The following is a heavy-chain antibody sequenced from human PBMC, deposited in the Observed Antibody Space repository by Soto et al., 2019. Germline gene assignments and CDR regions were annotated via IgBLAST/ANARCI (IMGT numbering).Heavy chain of an antibody. D-gene: IGHD5-12*01. CDR1: RYSINNNNW. V-gene: IGHV4-4*02. Sequence: SETLSLTCDVSRYSINNNNWWSWVRQPPGGGLEWVGELNHGGRTSYNPSLDSRVTFSVDISKNQFFLKLSSVTAADTAVYYCTKNSAYALDYWGQGTLVTVSS. J-gene: IGHJ4*02. CDR2: LNHGGRT. CDR3: TKNSAYALDY.